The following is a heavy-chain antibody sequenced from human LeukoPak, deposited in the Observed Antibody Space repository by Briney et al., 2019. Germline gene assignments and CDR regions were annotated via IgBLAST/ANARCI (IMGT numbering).Heavy chain of an antibody. J-gene: IGHJ6*03. CDR2: ISWNSGSI. CDR1: GFTFDDYA. V-gene: IGHV3-9*01. CDR3: AKGRQYYYMDV. Sequence: GRSLRPSCAASGFTFDDYATHWVRQAPGKGLEGVSGISWNSGSIGYADSVKGRFTISRDNAKNSLYLQMNSLRAEDTALYYCAKGRQYYYMDVWGKGTTVTVSS.